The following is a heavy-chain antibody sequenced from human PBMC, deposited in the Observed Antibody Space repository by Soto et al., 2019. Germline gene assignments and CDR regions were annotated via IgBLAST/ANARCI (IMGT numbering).Heavy chain of an antibody. V-gene: IGHV3-48*01. CDR1: GFTFSTYS. J-gene: IGHJ6*02. CDR2: ISSSSSTI. Sequence: TGGSLRLSCAASGFTFSTYSMNWVRQAPGKGLEWVSYISSSSSTIFYTDSVKGRFTVSRDNAKNSLSLQMNSLRAEDTAVYYCARDQYYDSSGYYYNYYYGMDVWGQGTTVTVSS. CDR3: ARDQYYDSSGYYYNYYYGMDV. D-gene: IGHD3-22*01.